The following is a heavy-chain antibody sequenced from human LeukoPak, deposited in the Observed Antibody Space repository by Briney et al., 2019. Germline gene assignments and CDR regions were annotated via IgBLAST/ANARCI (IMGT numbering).Heavy chain of an antibody. CDR2: INHSGST. CDR3: APLRTRPGIAVAGIYFHY. J-gene: IGHJ4*02. V-gene: IGHV4-34*01. CDR1: GGSFSGYY. D-gene: IGHD6-19*01. Sequence: TETLSLTCAVYGGSFSGYYWSWIRQPPGKGLEWIGEINHSGSTNYNPSLKSRVTISVDTSKNQFSLKLSSVTAADTAVYYCAPLRTRPGIAVAGIYFHYWGQGTLVTVSS.